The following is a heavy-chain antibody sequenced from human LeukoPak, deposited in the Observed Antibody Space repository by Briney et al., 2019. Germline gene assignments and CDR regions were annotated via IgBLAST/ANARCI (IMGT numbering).Heavy chain of an antibody. Sequence: PGGSLRLSCAASGFTFSDYYMSSIRQAPGKGLDWVSYISSSGSTISYPDSVKGRLTISRDNAKNSLYLQMNSLRAEDTAVYYCARYYYDSSGYYYFDYWGQGTLVTVSS. J-gene: IGHJ4*02. CDR3: ARYYYDSSGYYYFDY. CDR2: ISSSGSTI. V-gene: IGHV3-11*04. D-gene: IGHD3-22*01. CDR1: GFTFSDYY.